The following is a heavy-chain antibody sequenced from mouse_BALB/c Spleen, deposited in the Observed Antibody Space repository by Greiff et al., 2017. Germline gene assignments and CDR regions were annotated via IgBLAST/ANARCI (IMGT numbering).Heavy chain of an antibody. Sequence: EESGPGLVKPSQSLSLTCSVTGYSITSGYYWNWIRQFPGNKLEWMGYISYDGSNNYNPSLKNRISITRDTSKNQFFLKLNSVTTEDTATYYCARVYRFYAMDYWGQGTSVTVSS. V-gene: IGHV3-6*02. CDR1: GYSITSGYY. J-gene: IGHJ4*01. CDR2: ISYDGSN. D-gene: IGHD2-14*01. CDR3: ARVYRFYAMDY.